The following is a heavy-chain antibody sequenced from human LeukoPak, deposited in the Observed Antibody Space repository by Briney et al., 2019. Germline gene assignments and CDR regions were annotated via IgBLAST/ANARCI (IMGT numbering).Heavy chain of an antibody. Sequence: PGGSLRLSCAASGFTFSSYSMSWVRQAPGKGLEWVSYISSSSSTIYYADSVKGRFTISRDNAKNSLYLQMNSLRAEDTAVYYCARDHRAANYWGQGTLVTVSS. V-gene: IGHV3-48*01. J-gene: IGHJ4*02. CDR3: ARDHRAANY. D-gene: IGHD6-25*01. CDR1: GFTFSSYS. CDR2: ISSSSSTI.